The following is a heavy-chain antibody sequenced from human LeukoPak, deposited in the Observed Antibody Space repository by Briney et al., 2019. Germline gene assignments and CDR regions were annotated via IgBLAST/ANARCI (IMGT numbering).Heavy chain of an antibody. CDR3: ASGDGGYDSSYFDY. V-gene: IGHV3-21*04. J-gene: IGHJ4*02. CDR2: ISSSSSYI. Sequence: PGGSLRLSCAASGFTFSSYSMNWVRQAPGKGLEWVSSISSSSSYIYYADSVKGRFTISRDNAKNSLYLQMNSLRAEDTALYYCASGDGGYDSSYFDYWGQGTLVTVSS. D-gene: IGHD5-12*01. CDR1: GFTFSSYS.